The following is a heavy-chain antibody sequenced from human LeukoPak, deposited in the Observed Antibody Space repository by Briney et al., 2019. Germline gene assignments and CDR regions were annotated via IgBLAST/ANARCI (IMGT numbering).Heavy chain of an antibody. CDR2: IVVGSGNT. J-gene: IGHJ5*02. CDR1: GFTFTSSA. CDR3: AASGISSLAAVSRNWFDP. Sequence: EASVKVSCKASGFTFTSSAMQWVRQARGQRLEWIGWIVVGSGNTNYAQKFQERVTITRDMSTSTAYMELSSLRSEDTAVYYCAASGISSLAAVSRNWFDPWGQGTLVTVSS. V-gene: IGHV1-58*02. D-gene: IGHD6-13*01.